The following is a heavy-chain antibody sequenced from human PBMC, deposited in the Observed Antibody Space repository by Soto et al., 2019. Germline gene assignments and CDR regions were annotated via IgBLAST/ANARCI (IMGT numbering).Heavy chain of an antibody. CDR2: ISFDGNII. Sequence: SLRLSCAASDFSFSSYAMHWIRQAPGKGLEWLAVISFDGNIIQYADSVKGRFIISRDNSKNTLYLQMDSLRGDDTAVYYCARTFDTITYYFDYWGQGTLVTVS. CDR1: DFSFSSYA. CDR3: ARTFDTITYYFDY. J-gene: IGHJ4*02. V-gene: IGHV3-30-3*01. D-gene: IGHD3-9*01.